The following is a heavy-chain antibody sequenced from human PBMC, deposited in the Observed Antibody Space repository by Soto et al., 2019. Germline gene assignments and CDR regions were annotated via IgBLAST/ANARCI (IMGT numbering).Heavy chain of an antibody. CDR2: IYYSGST. Sequence: SETLSLPCTVSGGSISSYYWSWIRQPPGKGLEWIGYIYYSGSTNYNPSLKSRVTISVDTSKNQFSLKLSSVTAADTAVYYCAGHHVEGVPVGDYWGQGTLVTVSS. D-gene: IGHD2-2*01. J-gene: IGHJ4*02. V-gene: IGHV4-59*08. CDR3: AGHHVEGVPVGDY. CDR1: GGSISSYY.